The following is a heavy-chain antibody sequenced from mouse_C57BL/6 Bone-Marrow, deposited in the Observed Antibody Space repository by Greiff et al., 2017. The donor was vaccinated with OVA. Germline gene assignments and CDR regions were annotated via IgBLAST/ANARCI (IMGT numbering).Heavy chain of an antibody. Sequence: EVQLVESGGGLVKPGGSLKLSCAASGFTFSDYGMHWVRQAPEKGLEWVAYISSGSSTIYYADTVKGRFTISRDNAKNTLFLQMTSLRSEDTAMYYCARGYDGYYVGWFAYWGQGTLVTVSA. CDR2: ISSGSSTI. V-gene: IGHV5-17*01. CDR3: ARGYDGYYVGWFAY. CDR1: GFTFSDYG. J-gene: IGHJ3*01. D-gene: IGHD2-3*01.